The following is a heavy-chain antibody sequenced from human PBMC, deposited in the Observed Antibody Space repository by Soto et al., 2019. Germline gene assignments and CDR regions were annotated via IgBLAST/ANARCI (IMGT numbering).Heavy chain of an antibody. CDR1: GGSFSGYY. D-gene: IGHD3-3*01. CDR3: ARGTAYYDFWSGYWASLLFDY. CDR2: INHSGST. Sequence: KSSETLSLTCAVYGGSFSGYYWSWIRQPPGKGLEWIGEINHSGSTNYNPSLKSRVTISVDTSKNQFSLKLSSVTAADTAVYYCARGTAYYDFWSGYWASLLFDYWGQGTLVTVSS. J-gene: IGHJ4*02. V-gene: IGHV4-34*01.